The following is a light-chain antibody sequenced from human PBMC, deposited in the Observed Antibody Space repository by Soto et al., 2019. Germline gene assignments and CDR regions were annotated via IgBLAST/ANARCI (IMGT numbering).Light chain of an antibody. CDR2: GAY. V-gene: IGKV3-20*01. CDR1: QSVSSSY. CDR3: KHFGGTTFT. J-gene: IGKJ5*01. Sequence: IGLTQSPSTLSLFAREGANLRWKASQSVSSSYIAWYQQRPGQTHSLLIYGAYTRATGIQDRFSGSGSGTHFTLTIRRLEPGDFAVYYCKHFGGTTFTFGQGTRLEIK.